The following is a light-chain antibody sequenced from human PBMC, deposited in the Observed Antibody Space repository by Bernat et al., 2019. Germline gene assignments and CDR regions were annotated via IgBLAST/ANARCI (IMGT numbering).Light chain of an antibody. CDR2: AKN. J-gene: IGLJ2*01. V-gene: IGLV3-19*01. Sequence: SSELTQDPAVSVVLGQTVRITCQGDSLRNYYASWYQQKPGQAPVLVIYAKNNRPSGIPDRFSGSSSGNTASLTITGAQAEDEADYYCNSRDSSGNHVVFGGGTKLTVL. CDR3: NSRDSSGNHVV. CDR1: SLRNYY.